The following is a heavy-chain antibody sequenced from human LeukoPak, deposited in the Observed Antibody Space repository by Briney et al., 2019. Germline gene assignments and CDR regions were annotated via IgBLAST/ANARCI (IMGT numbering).Heavy chain of an antibody. CDR2: IYTSGST. V-gene: IGHV4-4*07. J-gene: IGHJ4*02. CDR3: ARGISSTCYPYFDY. Sequence: PSETLSLTCTVSGGSINNYYWSWIRQPAGKGLEWIGRIYTSGSTNYNPSLKSRVTMSVDTSKNQFSLNLNSVAAADTAVYYCARGISSTCYPYFDYWGRGTLVTVSS. CDR1: GGSINNYY. D-gene: IGHD6-13*01.